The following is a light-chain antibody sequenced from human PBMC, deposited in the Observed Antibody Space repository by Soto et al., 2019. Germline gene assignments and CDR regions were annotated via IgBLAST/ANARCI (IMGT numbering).Light chain of an antibody. V-gene: IGLV2-14*01. J-gene: IGLJ2*01. CDR2: EVS. CDR1: SSDVGGYNY. Sequence: QSVLTQPASVSGSPGQSITISCTGTSSDVGGYNYVSWYQQHPGKAPKLMIYEVSNRPSGVSNRFSGSKSGNTASLTISGLQAEDEADYYCAAWGDSLNGVVFGGGTKVTVL. CDR3: AAWGDSLNGVV.